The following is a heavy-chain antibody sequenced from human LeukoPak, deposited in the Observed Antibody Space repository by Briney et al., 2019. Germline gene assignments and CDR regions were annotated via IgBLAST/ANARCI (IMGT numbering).Heavy chain of an antibody. J-gene: IGHJ4*02. CDR2: ISYSGST. V-gene: IGHV4-39*07. Sequence: SGGSLRLSCAASGFTFSSYSMNWVRQAPGKGLEWIGSISYSGSTYCHPSLKSRVTISVDTSKNHFSLKLSSVTAADTAVYYCARDGPSRFYYYDSSGYFDYWGQGTLVTVSS. CDR3: ARDGPSRFYYYDSSGYFDY. D-gene: IGHD3-22*01. CDR1: GFTFSSYS.